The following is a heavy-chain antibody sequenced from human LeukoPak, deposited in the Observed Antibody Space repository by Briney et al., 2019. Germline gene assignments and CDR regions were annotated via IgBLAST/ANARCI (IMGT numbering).Heavy chain of an antibody. D-gene: IGHD5-24*01. J-gene: IGHJ6*03. Sequence: SETLSLTCAVYGGSFSGYYWSWIRQPPGKGLEWIGEINHSGSTNHNPSLKSRVTISVDTSKNQFSLKLSSVTAADTAVYYCARAVEMATQIPHYYYYMDVWGKGTTVTVFS. CDR3: ARAVEMATQIPHYYYYMDV. CDR1: GGSFSGYY. V-gene: IGHV4-34*01. CDR2: INHSGST.